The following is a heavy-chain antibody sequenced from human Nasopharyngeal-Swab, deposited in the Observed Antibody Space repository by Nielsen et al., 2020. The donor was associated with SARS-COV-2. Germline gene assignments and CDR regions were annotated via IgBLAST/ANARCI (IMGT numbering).Heavy chain of an antibody. CDR3: ARGSGSYYYAMDV. J-gene: IGHJ6*02. V-gene: IGHV4-59*01. CDR1: GGSISGYY. D-gene: IGHD6-19*01. Sequence: GSLRLSCTVSGGSISGYYWSWIRQPPGKGLEWIGYIYYSGSTNYNPSLKSRVTISVDTSKTQFSLNLNSVTAADTAVYYCARGSGSYYYAMDVWGQGTTVTVSS. CDR2: IYYSGST.